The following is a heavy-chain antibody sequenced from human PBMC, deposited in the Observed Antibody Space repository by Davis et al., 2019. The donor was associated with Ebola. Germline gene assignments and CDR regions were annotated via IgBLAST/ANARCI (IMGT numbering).Heavy chain of an antibody. CDR2: ISWNSGSI. Sequence: SLKISCAASGFTFDDYAMHWVRPAPGKGLEWVSGISWNSGSIGYADSVKGRFTISRDNSKNKMYLQMNSLRAEDTAVYYCARARAYSYGSDFDYWGQGTLVTVSS. CDR3: ARARAYSYGSDFDY. V-gene: IGHV3-9*01. J-gene: IGHJ4*02. D-gene: IGHD5-12*01. CDR1: GFTFDDYA.